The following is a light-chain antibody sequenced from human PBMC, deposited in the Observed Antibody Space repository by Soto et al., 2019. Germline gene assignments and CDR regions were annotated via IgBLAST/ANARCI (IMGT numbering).Light chain of an antibody. CDR2: DNN. CDR1: SSNIGNNY. Sequence: VLTQPPSVSAAPGQKVTISCSGSSSNIGNNYVSWYQQLPGTAPTLLIYDNNKRPSGIPDRFSGSKSGTSATLGITGLQTGDEADYYCGTWDSSLSAGVFGGGTQLTVL. V-gene: IGLV1-51*01. CDR3: GTWDSSLSAGV. J-gene: IGLJ3*02.